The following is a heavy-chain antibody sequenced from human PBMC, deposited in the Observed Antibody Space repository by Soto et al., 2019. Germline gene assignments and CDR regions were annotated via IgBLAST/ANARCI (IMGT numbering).Heavy chain of an antibody. D-gene: IGHD3-16*01. CDR2: INPNSGGT. V-gene: IGHV1-2*02. Sequence: QVQLVQSGAEVKKPGASVKVSCKASGYTFTGYYMHWVRQAPGQGLEWMGWINPNSGGTNYAQKFQGRVTMTRDTSISTAYMELSRLRSDDTAVYYCARDLGGMNLNNWYFDLWGRGTLVTVSS. CDR3: ARDLGGMNLNNWYFDL. CDR1: GYTFTGYY. J-gene: IGHJ2*01.